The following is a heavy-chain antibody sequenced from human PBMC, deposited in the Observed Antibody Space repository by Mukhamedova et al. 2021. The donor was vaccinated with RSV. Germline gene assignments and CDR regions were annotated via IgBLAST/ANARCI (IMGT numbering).Heavy chain of an antibody. V-gene: IGHV3-23*01. J-gene: IGHJ4*02. CDR3: TREGLYDF. D-gene: IGHD3/OR15-3a*01. Sequence: VRQAPGKGLEWVAHISGTGGSTNYAESVRGRFTISRDNTRDMLYLQMHSLTVEDTAVYYCTREGLYDFWGQGTLVTVSS. CDR2: ISGTGGST.